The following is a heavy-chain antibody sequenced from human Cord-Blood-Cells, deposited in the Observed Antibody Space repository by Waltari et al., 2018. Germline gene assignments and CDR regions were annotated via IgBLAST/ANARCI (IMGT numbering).Heavy chain of an antibody. CDR2: ISAYNGNT. Sequence: QVQLVQSGAEVKKPGASVKVSCKASGYTFTSYGISWVRQAPGQGLEWMGWISAYNGNTNYAQKLQGRVTMTTDTSTSTAYMELRSLRSDDPAVYYCARDEAGGGSYYYYYYGMDVWGQGTTVTVSS. D-gene: IGHD1-26*01. J-gene: IGHJ6*02. V-gene: IGHV1-18*01. CDR3: ARDEAGGGSYYYYYYGMDV. CDR1: GYTFTSYG.